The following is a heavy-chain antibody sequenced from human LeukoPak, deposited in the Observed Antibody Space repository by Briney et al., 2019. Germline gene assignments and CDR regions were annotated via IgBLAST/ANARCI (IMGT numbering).Heavy chain of an antibody. D-gene: IGHD1-1*01. J-gene: IGHJ6*02. CDR3: ARDNDHYGMDV. V-gene: IGHV4-39*07. CDR2: IYYGGTT. CDR1: GGSISSSSYY. Sequence: SETLSVTCTVSGGSISSSSYYWGWIRQPPGKGLEWIGCIYYGGTTYYHPSLKSRVTISIDTSKNLFSLKLTSVTAADKAVYYCARDNDHYGMDVWGQGTTVTVSS.